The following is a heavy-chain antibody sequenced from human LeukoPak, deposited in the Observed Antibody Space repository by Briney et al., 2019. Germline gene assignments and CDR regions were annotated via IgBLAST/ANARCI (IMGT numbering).Heavy chain of an antibody. CDR2: ISGSGHDI. CDR1: GFTFSDSY. D-gene: IGHD6-6*01. CDR3: TRDPRHFDS. Sequence: GESLRLSCAASGFTFSDSYMTWVRQAPGKGVEWVAYISGSGHDINYSDSVKGRFTISRDNAKNSLYLQMSSLRVEDTAVYYCTRDPRHFDSCGQGTLVTVSS. J-gene: IGHJ5*01. V-gene: IGHV3-11*04.